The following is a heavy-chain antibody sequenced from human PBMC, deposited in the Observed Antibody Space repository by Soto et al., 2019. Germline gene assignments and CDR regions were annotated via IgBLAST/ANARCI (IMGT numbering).Heavy chain of an antibody. J-gene: IGHJ4*02. CDR3: AKPKRSFYGDYDFDY. CDR2: ISGSGGST. V-gene: IGHV3-23*01. Sequence: EVQLLESGGGLVQPGGSLRLSCAASGFTFSSYAMSWVRQAPGKGLEWVSAISGSGGSTYYADSEKGRFTISRDNSKNTLHLQMNSLRAEDTAVYYCAKPKRSFYGDYDFDYWGQGTLVTVSS. CDR1: GFTFSSYA. D-gene: IGHD4-17*01.